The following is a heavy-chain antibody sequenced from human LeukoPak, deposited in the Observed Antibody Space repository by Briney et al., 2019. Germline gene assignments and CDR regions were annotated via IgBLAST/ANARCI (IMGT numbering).Heavy chain of an antibody. Sequence: PGGSLRLSCAASGFTFSVYTLFWIRQAPGKGLEGVSSISSSSSDINYADSVKGRFTISRDNAKNSLYLQMNSLRVEDTAIYYCARVEYSSSPTPFDYWGQGALVFVSS. V-gene: IGHV3-21*01. CDR1: GFTFSVYT. J-gene: IGHJ4*02. CDR2: ISSSSSDI. CDR3: ARVEYSSSPTPFDY. D-gene: IGHD6-13*01.